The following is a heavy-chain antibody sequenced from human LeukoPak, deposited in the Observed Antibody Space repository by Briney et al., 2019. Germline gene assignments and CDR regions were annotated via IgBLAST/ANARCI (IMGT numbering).Heavy chain of an antibody. CDR1: GFTFSSYG. Sequence: GGSLRLSCAASGFTFSSYGMHWIRQAPGKGLEWVAVIWYDGSNKYYADSVKGRFTISRDNSKNTLYLQMNSLRAEDTAVYYCARESACSSTSCPRNFDYWGQGTLVTVSS. V-gene: IGHV3-33*01. CDR2: IWYDGSNK. CDR3: ARESACSSTSCPRNFDY. J-gene: IGHJ4*02. D-gene: IGHD2-2*01.